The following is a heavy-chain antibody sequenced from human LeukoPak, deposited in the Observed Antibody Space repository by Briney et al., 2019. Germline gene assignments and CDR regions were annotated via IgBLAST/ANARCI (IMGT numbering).Heavy chain of an antibody. J-gene: IGHJ6*03. V-gene: IGHV3-7*01. D-gene: IGHD3-10*02. Sequence: PGGALRLSCVASGFSFTSYWMSWVRPAPGRGLEWVANIKLVGSEQYYVDSGKGRYTISRENAKNALYLQMNSLRAEDTAVYCCAELGITMIGGVWGKGTTVTIS. CDR2: IKLVGSEQ. CDR3: AELGITMIGGV. CDR1: GFSFTSYW.